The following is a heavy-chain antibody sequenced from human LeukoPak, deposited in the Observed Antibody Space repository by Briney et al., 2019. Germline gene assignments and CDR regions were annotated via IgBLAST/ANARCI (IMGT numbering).Heavy chain of an antibody. V-gene: IGHV3-23*01. CDR1: GFTFSSYA. J-gene: IGHJ4*02. CDR3: AKVGFIVVVPAAEFDY. CDR2: ISGSGGST. Sequence: GGSLRLSCAASGFTFSSYAMSWVRQAPGKGLEWVSAISGSGGSTYYADSVKGRFTISRDNSKNTLYLQMNSLRAEVTAVYYCAKVGFIVVVPAAEFDYWGQGTLVTVSS. D-gene: IGHD2-2*01.